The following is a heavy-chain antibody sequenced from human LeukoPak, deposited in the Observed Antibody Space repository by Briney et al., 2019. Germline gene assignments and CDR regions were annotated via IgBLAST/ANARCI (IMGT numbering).Heavy chain of an antibody. CDR3: ASTRLGQWLVYYFDY. CDR1: GGSISSYY. CDR2: IYYSGST. Sequence: SETLSLTCTVSGGSISSYYWSWIRQTPGKGLEWIGYIYYSGSTNYNPSLKSRVTISVDTSKNQFSLKLSSVTAADTAVYYCASTRLGQWLVYYFDYWGQGTLVTVSS. V-gene: IGHV4-59*01. J-gene: IGHJ4*02. D-gene: IGHD6-19*01.